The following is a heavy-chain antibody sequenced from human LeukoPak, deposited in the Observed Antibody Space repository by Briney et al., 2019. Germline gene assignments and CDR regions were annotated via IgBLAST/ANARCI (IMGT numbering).Heavy chain of an antibody. CDR3: AKDAQRGFDYSNSLES. CDR2: IWSDGTQK. J-gene: IGHJ5*01. CDR1: GFTYSHYG. V-gene: IGHV3-33*06. Sequence: RSLILSCAASGFTYSHYGMHWVRQAPGKGLEWVAVIWSDGTQKYYGDAVKGRFTISRDNSMKTLFLQMNSLRGDDTAVYYCAKDAQRGFDYSNSLESWGQGTLVTVSS. D-gene: IGHD4-11*01.